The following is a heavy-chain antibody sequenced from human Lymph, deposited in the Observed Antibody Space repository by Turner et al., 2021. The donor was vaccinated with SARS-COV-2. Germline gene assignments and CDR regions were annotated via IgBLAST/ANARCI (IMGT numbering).Heavy chain of an antibody. CDR3: ARGFDY. CDR1: GASISNYY. V-gene: IGHV4-59*01. Sequence: QVQLQESGPGLVKLSETLSLTCTVSGASISNYYWSWIRQPPGKGLEWIGYIYYSGSTNYSPSLKSRVTISVDTSKNQFSLKLSSVTAADTAVYYCARGFDYWGQGTLVTVSS. CDR2: IYYSGST. J-gene: IGHJ4*02.